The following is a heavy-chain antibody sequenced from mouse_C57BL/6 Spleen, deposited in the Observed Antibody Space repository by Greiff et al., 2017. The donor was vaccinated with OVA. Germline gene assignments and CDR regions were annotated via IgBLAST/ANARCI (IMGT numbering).Heavy chain of an antibody. CDR3: ARNGYYGSSYDWYFDV. Sequence: EVQGVESGAELVKPGASVKLSCTASGFNIKDYYMHWVKQRTEQGLEWIGRIDPEDGETKYAPKFQGKATITADTSSNTADLQLSSLTSEDTAVYYGARNGYYGSSYDWYFDVWGTGTTVTVSS. J-gene: IGHJ1*03. CDR2: IDPEDGET. V-gene: IGHV14-2*01. D-gene: IGHD1-1*01. CDR1: GFNIKDYY.